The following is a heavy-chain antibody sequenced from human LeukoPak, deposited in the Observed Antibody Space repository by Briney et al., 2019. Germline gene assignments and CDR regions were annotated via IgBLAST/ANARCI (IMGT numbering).Heavy chain of an antibody. Sequence: PSETLSLTCTVSGGSISSYYWSWIRQPPGKGLEWIGYIYYSGSTNYNPSLKSRVTISVDTSKNQFSLKLSSVTAADTAVYYCARADIVVVPASLWFDPWGQGTLVTVSS. CDR2: IYYSGST. J-gene: IGHJ5*02. CDR3: ARADIVVVPASLWFDP. CDR1: GGSISSYY. V-gene: IGHV4-59*01. D-gene: IGHD2-2*01.